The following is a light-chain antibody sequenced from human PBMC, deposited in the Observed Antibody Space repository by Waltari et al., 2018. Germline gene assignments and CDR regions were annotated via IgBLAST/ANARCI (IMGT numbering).Light chain of an antibody. Sequence: QSVLTQPPSASWTPGQRVTISCSGSSSNIGSNYVYWYQHLPGTAPQLLIYRNNQRPSGVPDRFSGSKSGTSASLAISGLQSEDEADYYCAAWDDSLSGVVFGGGTKLTVL. CDR1: SSNIGSNY. CDR3: AAWDDSLSGVV. J-gene: IGLJ2*01. CDR2: RNN. V-gene: IGLV1-47*01.